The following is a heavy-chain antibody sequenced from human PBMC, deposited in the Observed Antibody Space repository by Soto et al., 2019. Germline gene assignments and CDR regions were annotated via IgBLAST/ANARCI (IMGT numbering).Heavy chain of an antibody. CDR1: GFTFSSYD. CDR2: IGTAGDT. CDR3: ARAGRRIEVHYYYYGMDV. V-gene: IGHV3-13*01. Sequence: EVQLVESGGGLVQPGGSLRLSCAASGFTFSSYDMHWVRQATGKGLEWVSAIGTAGDTYYPGSVKGRFTISRENAKNSLYLQMNSLRAEDTAVYYCARAGRRIEVHYYYYGMDVWGQGTTVTVSS. J-gene: IGHJ6*02. D-gene: IGHD6-19*01.